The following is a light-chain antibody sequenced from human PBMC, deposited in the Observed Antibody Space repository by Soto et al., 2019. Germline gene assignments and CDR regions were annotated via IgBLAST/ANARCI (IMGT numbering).Light chain of an antibody. V-gene: IGLV2-23*01. CDR1: GSDIGIYNL. CDR2: EGT. CDR3: CSYAGSRTYV. Sequence: QSVLTQPASVSGSPGQSITISCTGTGSDIGIYNLVSWYQHHPGKAPKLMIYEGTKRPSGISNRFSGSKSGNTASLTISGLQAEDEANYYCCSYAGSRTYVFGTGTKVTVL. J-gene: IGLJ1*01.